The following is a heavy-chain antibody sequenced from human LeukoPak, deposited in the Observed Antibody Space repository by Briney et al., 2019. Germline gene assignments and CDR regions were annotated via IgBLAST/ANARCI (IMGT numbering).Heavy chain of an antibody. V-gene: IGHV5-51*01. Sequence: GEALEISLQGPWYRFTSYWIDRVRPMPGKGLEWMGSIYPGDPDTRYSPSFQGPVTMSTDKSITTAYLQSSSLKTSDTAIYYCAVGNSSGWYFSDNWFDPWGQGTLVTVSS. CDR2: IYPGDPDT. CDR3: AVGNSSGWYFSDNWFDP. J-gene: IGHJ5*02. CDR1: WYRFTSYW. D-gene: IGHD6-19*01.